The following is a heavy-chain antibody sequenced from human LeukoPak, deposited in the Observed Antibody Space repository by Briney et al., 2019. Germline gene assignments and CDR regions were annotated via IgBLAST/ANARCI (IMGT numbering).Heavy chain of an antibody. CDR2: ITSSGGDT. V-gene: IGHV1-46*01. Sequence: ASVKVSCKASGYTFTNYYMHCVRQAPGQGLEWVGMITSSGGDTTYAQKFKGRVTMTRDTSTRTVYMEVSSLTPEDTAVYHCARDLRRGGYNWGCDHWGQGTLVTVSS. CDR1: GYTFTNYY. J-gene: IGHJ4*02. CDR3: ARDLRRGGYNWGCDH. D-gene: IGHD5-24*01.